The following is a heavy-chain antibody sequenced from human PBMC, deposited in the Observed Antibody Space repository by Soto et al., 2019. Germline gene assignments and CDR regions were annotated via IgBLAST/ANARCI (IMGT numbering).Heavy chain of an antibody. J-gene: IGHJ4*02. CDR2: ISGSGGST. CDR3: AKVSEQQSSWYFDY. V-gene: IGHV3-23*01. Sequence: VGSLRLSCAASGFTFSSYAMSWVRQAPGKGLEWVSAISGSGGSTYYADSVKGRFTISRDNSKNTLYLQMNSLRAEDTAVYYCAKVSEQQSSWYFDYWGQGTLVTVS. CDR1: GFTFSSYA. D-gene: IGHD6-13*01.